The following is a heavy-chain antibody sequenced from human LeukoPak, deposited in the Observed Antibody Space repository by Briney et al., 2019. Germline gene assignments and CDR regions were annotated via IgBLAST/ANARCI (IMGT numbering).Heavy chain of an antibody. J-gene: IGHJ2*01. CDR2: TSESGGST. D-gene: IGHD2-15*01. CDR1: GFTFSSYG. CDR3: ALEADWYFDL. Sequence: GGSLRLSCAASGFTFSSYGMSWVRQAPGKGLEWVSVTSESGGSTHYADSVKGRFTTSSDNAKNSLYLQMNSLRAEDTAVYYCALEADWYFDLWGRGTLVTVSS. V-gene: IGHV3-23*01.